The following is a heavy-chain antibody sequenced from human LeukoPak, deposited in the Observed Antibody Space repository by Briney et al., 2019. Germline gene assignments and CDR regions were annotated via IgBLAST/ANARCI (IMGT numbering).Heavy chain of an antibody. CDR2: IIPIFGTA. J-gene: IGHJ4*02. CDR1: GGTFSSYA. V-gene: IGHV1-69*06. Sequence: GASVKVSCKASGGTFSSYAISWVRQAPGQGLEWMGGIIPIFGTANYAQKFQGRVTITADKSTSTAYMELSSLRSEDTAVYYCARGDYDYVWGSYRPLDYWGQGTLVTVSS. D-gene: IGHD3-16*02. CDR3: ARGDYDYVWGSYRPLDY.